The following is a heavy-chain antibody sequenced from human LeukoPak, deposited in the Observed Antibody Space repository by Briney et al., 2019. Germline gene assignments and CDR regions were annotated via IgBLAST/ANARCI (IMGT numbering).Heavy chain of an antibody. J-gene: IGHJ4*02. CDR2: IIPIFGTA. D-gene: IGHD2-2*01. CDR1: GGTVSSYA. V-gene: IGHV1-69*05. Sequence: SVKVSCKASGGTVSSYAISWVRQAPGQGLEWMGGIIPIFGTANYAQKFQGRVTITTDESTSTAYMELSSLRAEDTAVYYCARAVIVVVPAATEGDTAMVTYFDYWGQGTLVTVSS. CDR3: ARAVIVVVPAATEGDTAMVTYFDY.